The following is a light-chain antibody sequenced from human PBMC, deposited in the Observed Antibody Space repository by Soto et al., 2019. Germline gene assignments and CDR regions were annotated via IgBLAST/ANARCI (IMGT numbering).Light chain of an antibody. J-gene: IGKJ1*01. CDR3: QQRSNWPLT. Sequence: EIVLTQSPATLSVSPGGRATLSCRASQSISDTLAWYQQKPGQAPRLLICDASNRATGIPARFSGSGSGTDFTLTINSLEPEDFAVYYCQQRSNWPLTFGQGTKVDIK. CDR2: DAS. V-gene: IGKV3-11*01. CDR1: QSISDT.